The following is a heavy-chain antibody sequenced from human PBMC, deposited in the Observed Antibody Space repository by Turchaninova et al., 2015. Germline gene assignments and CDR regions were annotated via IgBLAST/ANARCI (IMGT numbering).Heavy chain of an antibody. Sequence: GESGGGLVQPGQSLRLSCAASGFTFQNYEMNWVRQAPGKGLEWVSFISSRGDTIYYADSVKGRFTISRDNAKNSLYLQMNSLRADDTSVYSCARGVLDSPTSYAMDVWGQGTKVTV. CDR2: ISSRGDTI. CDR3: ARGVLDSPTSYAMDV. V-gene: IGHV3-48*03. D-gene: IGHD2-15*01. CDR1: GFTFQNYE. J-gene: IGHJ6*02.